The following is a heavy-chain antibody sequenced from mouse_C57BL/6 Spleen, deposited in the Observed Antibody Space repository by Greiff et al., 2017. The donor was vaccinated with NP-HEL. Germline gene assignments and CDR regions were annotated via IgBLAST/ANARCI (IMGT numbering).Heavy chain of an antibody. CDR3: ARGGRRSSPFAY. J-gene: IGHJ3*01. Sequence: VQLVESGAELVKPGASVKMSCKASGYTFTTYPIEWMKQNHGKSLEWIGNFHPYNDDTKYNEKFKGKATLTVEKSSSTVYLELSRLTSDDSAVYYCARGGRRSSPFAYWGQGTLVTVSA. V-gene: IGHV1-47*01. CDR1: GYTFTTYP. CDR2: FHPYNDDT. D-gene: IGHD1-3*01.